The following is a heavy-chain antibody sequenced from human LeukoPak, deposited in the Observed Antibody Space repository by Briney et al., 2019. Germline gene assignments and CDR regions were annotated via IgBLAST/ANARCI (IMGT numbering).Heavy chain of an antibody. CDR3: ARSRRSVPRWFDP. D-gene: IGHD2-15*01. CDR1: GGSFSGYY. V-gene: IGHV4-34*01. Sequence: PSETLSLTCAVYGGSFSGYYWSWIRQPPGKRLEWIGEINHSGSTNYNPSLKSRVTISVDTSKNQFSLKLSSVTAADTAVYYCARSRRSVPRWFDPWGQGTLVTVSS. CDR2: INHSGST. J-gene: IGHJ5*02.